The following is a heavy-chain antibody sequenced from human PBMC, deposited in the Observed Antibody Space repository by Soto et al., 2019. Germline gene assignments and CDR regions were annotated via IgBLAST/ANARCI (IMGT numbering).Heavy chain of an antibody. V-gene: IGHV3-30-3*01. J-gene: IGHJ5*02. D-gene: IGHD5-12*01. CDR2: ISFDGSNK. CDR1: GFTFSSYA. Sequence: QVQLVESGGGVVQPGRSLRLSCAASGFTFSSYAMHWVRQAPGKGLEWVAVISFDGSNKYYADSVKDRFTISRDNSKNTLYVRMTSLRAEDTAVYYCGRDRRFGNGYNLGFDAWGQGTLVTVSS. CDR3: GRDRRFGNGYNLGFDA.